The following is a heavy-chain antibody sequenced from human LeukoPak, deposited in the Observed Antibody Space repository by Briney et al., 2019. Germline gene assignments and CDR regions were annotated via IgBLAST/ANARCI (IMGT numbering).Heavy chain of an antibody. D-gene: IGHD2-21*01. CDR1: GYSFTSYW. Sequence: ESLKISCKGSGYSFTSYWISWVRQLPGKGLEWMGRIDPSDSYTNYSPSFQGHVTISADKSISTAYLQWSSLKASDTAMYYCARHRVIADAFDIWGQGTMVTVSS. CDR2: IDPSDSYT. V-gene: IGHV5-10-1*01. CDR3: ARHRVIADAFDI. J-gene: IGHJ3*02.